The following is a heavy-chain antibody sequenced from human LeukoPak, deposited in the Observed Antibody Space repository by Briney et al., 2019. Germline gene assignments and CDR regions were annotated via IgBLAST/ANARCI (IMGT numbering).Heavy chain of an antibody. D-gene: IGHD4-23*01. J-gene: IGHJ6*03. V-gene: IGHV1-8*01. CDR1: GYTFTSYD. Sequence: ASVKVSCKASGYTFTSYDINWVRQATGQGLEWMGWMNPNSGNTGYAQKFQGRVTMTRNTSISTAYMELSSLRSEDTAVYYCARGLATVVTRLEYYYMDVWGKGTTVTVSS. CDR3: ARGLATVVTRLEYYYMDV. CDR2: MNPNSGNT.